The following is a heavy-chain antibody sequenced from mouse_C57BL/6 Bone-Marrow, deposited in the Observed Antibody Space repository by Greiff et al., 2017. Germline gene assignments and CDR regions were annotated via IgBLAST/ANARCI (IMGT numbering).Heavy chain of an antibody. CDR1: GYTFTSYW. CDR3: ARSRYYYAMDY. Sequence: VQLQQPGAELVKPGASVKLSCKASGYTFTSYWMHWVKQRPGQGLEWIGMIHPNSGSTNYNEKLKSKATLTVDKSSSTAYMQLSSLTSEDSAVYYCARSRYYYAMDYWGQGTSVTVSS. CDR2: IHPNSGST. V-gene: IGHV1-64*01. J-gene: IGHJ4*01.